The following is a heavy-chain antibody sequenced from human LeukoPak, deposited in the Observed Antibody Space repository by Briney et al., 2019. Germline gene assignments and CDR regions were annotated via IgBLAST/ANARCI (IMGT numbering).Heavy chain of an antibody. CDR2: ISSSSSYI. D-gene: IGHD3-10*01. Sequence: PGGSLRLSCAASGFTFSSYSMNWVRQAPGKGLEWVSSISSSSSYIYYADSVKGRFTISRDNAKNSLYLQMNSLRAEDTAVYYCARDSYYGSGSYYPFDYWGQGTLVTVSS. CDR3: ARDSYYGSGSYYPFDY. CDR1: GFTFSSYS. J-gene: IGHJ4*02. V-gene: IGHV3-21*01.